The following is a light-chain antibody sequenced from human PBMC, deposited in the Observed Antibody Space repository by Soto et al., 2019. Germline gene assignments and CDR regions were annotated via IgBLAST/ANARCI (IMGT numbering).Light chain of an antibody. J-gene: IGKJ4*01. CDR3: QQYNNLLPLT. CDR1: QSVSSSY. V-gene: IGKV3-15*01. CDR2: GAS. Sequence: MVLKQSQGTLCLYPGERATLSCLAIQSVSSSYLAWYQQKPGQAPRLLIYGASTRATGIPARFSGSGSGTEFTLTISSLQSEDFAVYYCQQYNNLLPLTFGGGTKVDIK.